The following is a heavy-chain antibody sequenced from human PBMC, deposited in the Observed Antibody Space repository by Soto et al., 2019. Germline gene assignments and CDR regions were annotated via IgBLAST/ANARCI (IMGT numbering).Heavy chain of an antibody. CDR1: CDSIKSYY. J-gene: IGHJ5*02. CDR2: VYHSGTT. CDR3: ASQSEGFDA. Sequence: PSETLSLTCTFSCDSIKSYYWNWIRQPPGKGLEWIGYVYHSGTTNYNPSLNSRVTISADTSKDQFSLRLTSVTSADTAVYYCASQSEGFDAWGQGVLVTVSS. V-gene: IGHV4-59*01.